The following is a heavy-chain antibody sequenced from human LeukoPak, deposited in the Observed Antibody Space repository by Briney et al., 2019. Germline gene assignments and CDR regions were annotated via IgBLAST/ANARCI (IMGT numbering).Heavy chain of an antibody. CDR3: ARLGGYCSGTSCYMKPKHKYYFDS. CDR1: GFTFSSYG. D-gene: IGHD2-2*02. CDR2: IRYDGSNK. V-gene: IGHV3-30*02. Sequence: GGSLRLSCAASGFTFSSYGMHWVRQAPGKGLEWVAFIRYDGSNKYYADSVKGRFTISRDNSKNTLYLQMNSLRAEDTAVYYCARLGGYCSGTSCYMKPKHKYYFDSWGQGTLVTVSS. J-gene: IGHJ4*02.